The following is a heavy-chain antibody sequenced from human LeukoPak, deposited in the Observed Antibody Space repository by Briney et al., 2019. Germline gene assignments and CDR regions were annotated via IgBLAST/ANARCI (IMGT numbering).Heavy chain of an antibody. D-gene: IGHD6-19*01. CDR3: ASGGAYSSGRVGHDAFDI. V-gene: IGHV4-39*01. CDR1: GGSISSSSYY. J-gene: IGHJ3*02. Sequence: SETLSLTCTVSGGSISSSSYYWGWIRQPPGKGLEWIGSIYYSGSTYYNPSLKSRVTISVDTSKNQFSLKLSSVTAADTAVYYCASGGAYSSGRVGHDAFDIWGQGTMVTVSS. CDR2: IYYSGST.